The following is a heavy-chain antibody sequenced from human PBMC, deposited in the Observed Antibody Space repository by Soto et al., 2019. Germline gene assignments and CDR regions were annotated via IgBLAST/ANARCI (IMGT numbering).Heavy chain of an antibody. CDR3: ARPQHYGDYRHAFDI. J-gene: IGHJ3*02. V-gene: IGHV1-69*02. CDR1: GGTFSSYT. Sequence: SVKVSCKASGGTFSSYTISWVRQAPGQGLEWMGRIIPILGIANYAQKFQGRVTITADKSTSTAYMELSSLRSEDTAVYYCARPQHYGDYRHAFDIWGQGTMVTVSS. D-gene: IGHD4-17*01. CDR2: IIPILGIA.